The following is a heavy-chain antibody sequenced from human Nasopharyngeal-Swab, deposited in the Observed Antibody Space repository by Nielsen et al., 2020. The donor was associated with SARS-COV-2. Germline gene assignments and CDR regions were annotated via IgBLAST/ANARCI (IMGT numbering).Heavy chain of an antibody. CDR2: IYYSGST. V-gene: IGHV4-61*08. J-gene: IGHJ5*02. CDR1: GGSISSGDYY. D-gene: IGHD3-3*01. CDR3: ARVKLGFLVWTTGWNWFDP. Sequence: SQTLSLTCTVSGGSISSGDYYWSWIRQPPGKGLEWIGYIYYSGSTNYNPSLKSRVPIPVDTSKNQFSLKLSSVTAADTAVYYCARVKLGFLVWTTGWNWFDPWGQGTLVTVSS.